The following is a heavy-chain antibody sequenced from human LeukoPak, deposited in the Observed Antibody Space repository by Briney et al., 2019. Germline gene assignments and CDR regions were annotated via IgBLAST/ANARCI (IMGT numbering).Heavy chain of an antibody. D-gene: IGHD7-27*01. CDR1: GFTFDDYA. CDR3: AKGTGDHWYFDL. CDR2: ISWNSGSI. V-gene: IGHV3-9*01. Sequence: SGGSLRLSCAASGFTFDDYAMHWVRQAPGKGLEWVSGISWNSGSIGYADSVKGRFTISRDNAKNSLYLQVNSLRAEDTALYYCAKGTGDHWYFDLWGRGTLVTVSS. J-gene: IGHJ2*01.